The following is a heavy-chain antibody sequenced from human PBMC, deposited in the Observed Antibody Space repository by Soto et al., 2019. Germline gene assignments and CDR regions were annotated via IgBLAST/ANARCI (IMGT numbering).Heavy chain of an antibody. J-gene: IGHJ4*02. CDR1: GFTFSDYY. CDR2: ISSSSSYT. V-gene: IGHV3-11*06. D-gene: IGHD3-10*01. CDR3: AVSGGTSYNFDY. Sequence: PGGSLRLSCAASGFTFSDYYMSWIRQAPGKGLEWVPYISSSSSYTNYADSVKGRFTISRDNAKNSLYLQMNSLRAEDTAVYYCAVSGGTSYNFDYWGQGTLVTVSS.